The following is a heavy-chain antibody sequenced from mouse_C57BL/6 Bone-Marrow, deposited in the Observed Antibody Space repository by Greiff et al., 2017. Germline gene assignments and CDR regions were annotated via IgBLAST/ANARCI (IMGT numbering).Heavy chain of an antibody. D-gene: IGHD2-4*01. J-gene: IGHJ3*01. CDR2: IRSKSNNYAT. CDR3: VRPGGLPAWFAY. Sequence: EVKLMESGGGLVQPKGSLKLSCAASGFSFNTYAMNWVRQAPGKGLEWVARIRSKSNNYATYYADSVKDRFTISRDDSESMLYLQMNNLKTEDTAMYYCVRPGGLPAWFAYWGQGTLVTVSA. CDR1: GFSFNTYA. V-gene: IGHV10-1*01.